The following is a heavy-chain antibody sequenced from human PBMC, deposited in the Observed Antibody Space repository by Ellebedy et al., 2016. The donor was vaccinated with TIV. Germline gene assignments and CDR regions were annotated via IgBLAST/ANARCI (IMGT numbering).Heavy chain of an antibody. V-gene: IGHV3-73*01. CDR1: GFTFSGSA. J-gene: IGHJ4*02. D-gene: IGHD5-18*01. Sequence: GGSLRLSCAASGFTFSGSAMHWVRQASGKGLEWVGRIRSKANNYATVYAASVKGRFTISRDDSKNTAYLQMNRLKTEDTAVYYCARGVEYSYGYSDYWGQGTLVTVSS. CDR2: IRSKANNYAT. CDR3: ARGVEYSYGYSDY.